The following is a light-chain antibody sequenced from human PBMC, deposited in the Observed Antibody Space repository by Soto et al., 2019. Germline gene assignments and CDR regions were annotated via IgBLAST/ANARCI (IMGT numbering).Light chain of an antibody. CDR3: QSYDSSLRGLVV. J-gene: IGLJ2*01. CDR1: SSNIGAGYD. CDR2: GNS. Sequence: QSVLTQPPSVSGAPGQRVTISCTESSSNIGAGYDVHWYQQLPGTAPKLLIYGNSNRPSGVPDRFSGSKSGTSASLAITGLQAEDEADYYCQSYDSSLRGLVVFGGGTKLTVL. V-gene: IGLV1-40*01.